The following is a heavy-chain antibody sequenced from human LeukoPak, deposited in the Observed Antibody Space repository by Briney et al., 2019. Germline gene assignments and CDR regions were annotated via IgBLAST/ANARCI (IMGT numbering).Heavy chain of an antibody. CDR2: ISGSGGST. CDR3: ARPGIAAAESYFDY. D-gene: IGHD6-13*01. V-gene: IGHV3-23*01. Sequence: GGSLRLSCAASGFTFNNYAMSWVRQAPGKGLEWVSGISGSGGSTNYADSVKGRFTISRDNSKNTLYLQMNSLRAEDTAVYYCARPGIAAAESYFDYWGQGTLVTVSS. CDR1: GFTFNNYA. J-gene: IGHJ4*02.